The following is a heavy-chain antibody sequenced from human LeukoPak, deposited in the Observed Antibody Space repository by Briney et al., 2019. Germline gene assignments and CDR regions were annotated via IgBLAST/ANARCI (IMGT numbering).Heavy chain of an antibody. J-gene: IGHJ3*02. V-gene: IGHV1-69*06. CDR1: GYTFTSYG. CDR2: IIPIFGTA. D-gene: IGHD5-24*01. Sequence: SVKVSCKASGYTFTSYGISWVRQAPGQGLEWMGRIIPIFGTANYAQKLQGRVTITADKSTSTAYMELSSLRSEDTAVYYCARAVEMATIRVAFDIWGQGTMVTVSS. CDR3: ARAVEMATIRVAFDI.